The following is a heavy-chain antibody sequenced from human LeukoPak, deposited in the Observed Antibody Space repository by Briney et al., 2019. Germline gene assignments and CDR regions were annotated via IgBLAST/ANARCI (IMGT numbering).Heavy chain of an antibody. D-gene: IGHD6-13*01. CDR2: LSYDGSNK. Sequence: PGGSLRLSCAASGFTFSSYAMHWVRQAPGKGLEGVAVLSYDGSNKYYADSVKGRFTISRDNSKNTLYLQMNSLRAEDTAVYYCARGQYSSSWYDVGWFDPWGQGTLVTVSS. J-gene: IGHJ5*02. CDR3: ARGQYSSSWYDVGWFDP. V-gene: IGHV3-30*01. CDR1: GFTFSSYA.